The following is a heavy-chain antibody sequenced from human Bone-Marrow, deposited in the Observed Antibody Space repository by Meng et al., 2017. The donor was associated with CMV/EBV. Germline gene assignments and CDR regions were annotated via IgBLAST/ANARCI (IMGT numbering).Heavy chain of an antibody. J-gene: IGHJ4*02. CDR3: ARAEFITRPYDY. Sequence: GESLKISCAASGFTFSSYWMHWVRQAPGKGLVWVSRINSDGSSTSYADSVKGRFTISRDNAKNMLYLQMNSRRAEDTAVYYCARAEFITRPYDYWGQGTLVTVSS. CDR1: GFTFSSYW. CDR2: INSDGSST. D-gene: IGHD6-6*01. V-gene: IGHV3-74*01.